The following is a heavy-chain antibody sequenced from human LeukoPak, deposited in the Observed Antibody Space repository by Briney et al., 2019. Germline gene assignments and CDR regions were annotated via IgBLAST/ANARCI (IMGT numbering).Heavy chain of an antibody. CDR1: GYTFTSYT. V-gene: IGHV1-3*04. J-gene: IGHJ5*02. D-gene: IGHD5-18*01. CDR2: INTGNGNT. Sequence: GVSVKVSCKASGYTFTSYTIHWVRQAPGQRLEWMGWINTGNGNTEYSQKFQGRVTVNTDTSASTAYMELSSLRSEHTAVYYCARCGYSDAWSCDHWGQGTLVTVSS. CDR3: ARCGYSDAWSCDH.